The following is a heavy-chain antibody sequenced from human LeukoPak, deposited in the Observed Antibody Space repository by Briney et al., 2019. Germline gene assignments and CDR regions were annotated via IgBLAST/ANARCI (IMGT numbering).Heavy chain of an antibody. V-gene: IGHV3-73*01. CDR1: GFTFSGSA. CDR2: IRSKANSYAT. J-gene: IGHJ5*02. D-gene: IGHD6-19*01. Sequence: GGSLRLSCAASGFTFSGSAMHWVRQASGKGLEWVGRIRSKANSYATAYAASVKGRFTISRDDSKNTAYLQMSSLKTEDTAVYYCTRLENSGWYNWFDPWGQGTLVTVSS. CDR3: TRLENSGWYNWFDP.